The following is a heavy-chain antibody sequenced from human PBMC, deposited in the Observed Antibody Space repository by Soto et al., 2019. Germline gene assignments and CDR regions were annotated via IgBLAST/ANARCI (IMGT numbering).Heavy chain of an antibody. Sequence: GGSLRLSCAASGFTFSSYAMHWVRQAPGKGLEWVAVISYDGSNKYYADSVKGRFTISRDNSKNTLYLQMNSLRAEDTAVYYCTRDFGGSCSDYWGQGTLVTVSS. CDR3: TRDFGGSCSDY. CDR1: GFTFSSYA. CDR2: ISYDGSNK. D-gene: IGHD2-15*01. V-gene: IGHV3-30*04. J-gene: IGHJ4*02.